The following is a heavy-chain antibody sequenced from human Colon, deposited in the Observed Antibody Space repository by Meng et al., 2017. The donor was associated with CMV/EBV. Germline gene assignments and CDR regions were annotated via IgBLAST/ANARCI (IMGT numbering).Heavy chain of an antibody. J-gene: IGHJ4*02. CDR1: GFNFSNYW. CDR3: ARFGVNKPFDY. Sequence: ESLKISCAASGFNFSNYWMSWVRQAPGKGLEWVANIKYDGSETHYVDSLKGRITISRDNAKNSLFLQINSLRPEDTAVFFCARFGVNKPFDYWGQGTLVTVSS. D-gene: IGHD3-10*01. CDR2: IKYDGSET. V-gene: IGHV3-7*01.